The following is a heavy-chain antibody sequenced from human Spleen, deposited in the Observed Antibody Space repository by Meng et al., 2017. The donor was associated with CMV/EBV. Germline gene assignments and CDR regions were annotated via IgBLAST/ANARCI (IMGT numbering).Heavy chain of an antibody. V-gene: IGHV5-51*01. J-gene: IGHJ4*02. D-gene: IGHD3-22*01. CDR3: ARQEYYDSSGYYYPY. CDR1: GYSFTSYW. CDR2: IYPGDSDT. Sequence: GGPLRLSCKGSGYSFTSYWIGWVRQMPGKGLEWMGIIYPGDSDTRYSPSFQGQVTISADKSISTAYLQWSSLKASNTAMYYCARQEYYDSSGYYYPYWGQGTLVTVSS.